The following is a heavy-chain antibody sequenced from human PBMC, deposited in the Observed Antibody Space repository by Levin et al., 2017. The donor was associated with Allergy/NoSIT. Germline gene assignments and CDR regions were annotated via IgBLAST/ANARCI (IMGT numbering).Heavy chain of an antibody. CDR2: IGNDGSNK. V-gene: IGHV3-30-3*01. J-gene: IGHJ4*02. CDR3: ARGEKKGQSTGNDFSY. Sequence: GESLKISCVVSGFTFSSYAMHWVRQAPGKGLEWVAIIGNDGSNKYYADSVKGRFTISRDNSKNTLYLQMNSLRAEDTAVYHCARGEKKGQSTGNDFSYWGQGTLVTVSS. D-gene: IGHD3-3*01. CDR1: GFTFSSYA.